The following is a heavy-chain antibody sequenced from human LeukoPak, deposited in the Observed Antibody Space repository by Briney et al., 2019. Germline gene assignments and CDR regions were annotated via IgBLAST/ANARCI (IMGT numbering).Heavy chain of an antibody. CDR3: AKDRATVVTPFSY. CDR2: ISSSSSYI. V-gene: IGHV3-21*04. J-gene: IGHJ4*02. CDR1: GFTFSSYS. D-gene: IGHD4-23*01. Sequence: GGSLRLSCAASGFTFSSYSMNWVRQAPGKGLEWVSSISSSSSYIYYADSVKGRFTISRDNSKNTLYLQMNSLRAEDTAVYYCAKDRATVVTPFSYWGQGTLVTVSS.